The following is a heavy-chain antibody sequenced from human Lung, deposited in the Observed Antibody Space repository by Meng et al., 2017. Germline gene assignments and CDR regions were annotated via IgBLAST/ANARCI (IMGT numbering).Heavy chain of an antibody. V-gene: IGHV3-30*01. CDR3: ARDKPPNDV. CDR2: MSFDGAQI. CDR1: GFTFNTYA. J-gene: IGHJ2*01. Sequence: VESGGGVVQPGGSLSLSCAASGFTFNTYAMHWVRQAPGKGLEWVSLMSFDGAQIYYSDSVRGRFTISRDNSKNTLYLQMNSLRAEDTAVYYCARDKPPNDVWGRGTLVTVSS.